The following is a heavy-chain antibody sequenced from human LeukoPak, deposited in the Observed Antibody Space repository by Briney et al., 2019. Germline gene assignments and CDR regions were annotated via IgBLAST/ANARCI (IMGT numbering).Heavy chain of an antibody. CDR1: GYTFTSYG. CDR2: INAHNGNT. J-gene: IGHJ4*02. Sequence: ASVKVSCKASGYTFTSYGISWVRQAPGQGLEWMGWINAHNGNTNYAQKLQGRVTMTTDTSTTTAYMELRSLRSDDTAVYYCARLGSGARVSDYWGQGTLVTVSS. D-gene: IGHD2-15*01. CDR3: ARLGSGARVSDY. V-gene: IGHV1-18*01.